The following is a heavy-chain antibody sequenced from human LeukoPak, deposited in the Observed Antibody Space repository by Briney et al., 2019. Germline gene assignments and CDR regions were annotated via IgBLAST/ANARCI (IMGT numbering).Heavy chain of an antibody. V-gene: IGHV1-8*03. CDR3: AVFPVRYSSSFDAFDI. J-gene: IGHJ3*02. CDR1: GYTFTSYD. D-gene: IGHD6-13*01. CDR2: MNPNSGNT. Sequence: ASVKVSCTASGYTFTSYDINWVRQATGQGLEWMGWMNPNSGNTGYAQKFQGRVTITRNTSISTAYMELSSLRSEDTAVYYCAVFPVRYSSSFDAFDIWGQGTMVTVSS.